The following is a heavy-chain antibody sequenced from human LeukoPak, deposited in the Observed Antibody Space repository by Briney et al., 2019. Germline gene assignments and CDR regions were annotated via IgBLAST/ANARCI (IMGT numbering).Heavy chain of an antibody. V-gene: IGHV3-7*01. D-gene: IGHD5-24*01. CDR1: GFTFTTYR. CDR3: ATRNNGCPYH. J-gene: IGHJ4*02. CDR2: IKQDGSEE. Sequence: PGGSLRLSCAASGFTFTTYRMMWVRQAPGKGLEWVAKIKQDGSEEYYVDSVRGRFTISRDNAKNSVYLQMNSLRAEDTAVYYCATRNNGCPYHWGQGTLVTVSS.